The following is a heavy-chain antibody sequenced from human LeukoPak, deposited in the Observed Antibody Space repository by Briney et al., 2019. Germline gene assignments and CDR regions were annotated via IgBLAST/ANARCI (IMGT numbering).Heavy chain of an antibody. CDR3: VRGQTIDY. V-gene: IGHV3-74*01. Sequence: GGSLTLSCTTSGFTFSNYWMYWVRQAPGKGLVWVSRIKSDGTGITYTDSVEGRFTISRDNAKNTLYLQMNSLRDEDTAVYYCVRGQTIDYWGQGTLVTVFS. CDR2: IKSDGTGI. D-gene: IGHD3-3*01. CDR1: GFTFSNYW. J-gene: IGHJ4*02.